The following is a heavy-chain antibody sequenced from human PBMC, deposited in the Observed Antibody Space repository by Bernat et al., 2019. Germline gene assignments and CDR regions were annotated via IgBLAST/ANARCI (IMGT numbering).Heavy chain of an antibody. V-gene: IGHV3-33*01. CDR1: GFTFSSYG. CDR2: IWYDGSNK. CDR3: ARDPVAGYCSSTSCLGWFDP. Sequence: QVQLVESGGGVVQPGRSLRLSCAASGFTFSSYGMHWVRQAPGKGLEWVAVIWYDGSNKYYADSVKGRFTISSDNSKNSLYLQMNSLRAEDTAVYYCARDPVAGYCSSTSCLGWFDPWGQGTLVTVSS. J-gene: IGHJ5*02. D-gene: IGHD2-2*01.